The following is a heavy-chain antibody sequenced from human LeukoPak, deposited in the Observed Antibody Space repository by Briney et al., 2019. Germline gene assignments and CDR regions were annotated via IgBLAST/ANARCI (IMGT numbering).Heavy chain of an antibody. Sequence: SQTLSLTCAISGDSVPSNSAAWNWIRQSPSRGLEWLGRTYYRSKWYNDYAVSVKSRITINPDTSKNQFSLQLNSVTPEDTAVYYCARARVPNYYDSSGYDYPLDYWGQGTLVTVSS. CDR3: ARARVPNYYDSSGYDYPLDY. CDR1: GDSVPSNSAA. CDR2: TYYRSKWYN. D-gene: IGHD3-22*01. J-gene: IGHJ4*02. V-gene: IGHV6-1*01.